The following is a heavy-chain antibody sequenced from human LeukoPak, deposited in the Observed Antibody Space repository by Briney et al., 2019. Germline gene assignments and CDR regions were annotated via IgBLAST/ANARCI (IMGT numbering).Heavy chain of an antibody. V-gene: IGHV3-7*01. CDR3: ARVVRIIYGDYADY. J-gene: IGHJ4*02. CDR2: IKQDGSEK. CDR1: GFTFSSYW. Sequence: GGSLKLSCAASGFTFSSYWMSWVRQAPGKGLEWVANIKQDGSEKYYVDSVEGRFTISRDNAKNSLYLQMNSLRAEDTAVYYCARVVRIIYGDYADYWGQGTLVTVSS. D-gene: IGHD4-17*01.